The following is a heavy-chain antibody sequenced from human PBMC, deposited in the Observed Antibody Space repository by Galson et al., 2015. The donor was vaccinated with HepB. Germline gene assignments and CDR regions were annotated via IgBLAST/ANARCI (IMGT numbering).Heavy chain of an antibody. CDR3: ARDHVMSTRNWFDP. J-gene: IGHJ5*02. Sequence: QSGAEVKKPGASVKVSCKASGYKLTDYGINWVRQAPGQGLEWMGWINSYNGNTNYAQKFQGRVTMTTDTSTTTAYMELRSLTSDDTAVYYCARDHVMSTRNWFDPWGQGTLVTVSS. CDR2: INSYNGNT. CDR1: GYKLTDYG. D-gene: IGHD2-2*01. V-gene: IGHV1-18*01.